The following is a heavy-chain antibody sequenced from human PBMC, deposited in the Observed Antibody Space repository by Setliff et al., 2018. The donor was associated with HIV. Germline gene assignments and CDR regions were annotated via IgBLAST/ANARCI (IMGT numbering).Heavy chain of an antibody. J-gene: IGHJ5*02. CDR3: ARLFIPNYFDP. Sequence: SETLSLTCAVYGGSFSGYYWSWIRQPPGKGLEWIGEINHSGSTNYNPSLKSRVIISVDMSKNQFSLKLSSVTAADTAVYYCARLFIPNYFDPWGQGTLVTVSS. D-gene: IGHD2-21*01. CDR1: GGSFSGYY. V-gene: IGHV4-34*01. CDR2: INHSGST.